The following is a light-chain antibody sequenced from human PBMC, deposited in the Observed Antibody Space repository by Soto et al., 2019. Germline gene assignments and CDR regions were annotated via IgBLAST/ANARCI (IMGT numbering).Light chain of an antibody. V-gene: IGKV1-6*01. CDR1: QGISTY. CDR2: AAS. J-gene: IGKJ1*01. CDR3: QQDYTDPRT. Sequence: IQMTQSPSSLSASVGDRVTMTCRASQGISTYLDWYQQKPGKAPKLLIYAASTLQSGVPSRFSGSGSGTNFTLTITSLQPEDFATYYCQQDYTDPRTVGQGTKVDIK.